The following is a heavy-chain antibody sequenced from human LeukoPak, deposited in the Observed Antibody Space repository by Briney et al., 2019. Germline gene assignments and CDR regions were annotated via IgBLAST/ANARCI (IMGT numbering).Heavy chain of an antibody. CDR3: TKVLSASSWSYFDY. CDR2: IPYDGANK. CDR1: GFTFSSYG. V-gene: IGHV3-30*18. D-gene: IGHD6-13*01. Sequence: PGGSLTLSCAASGFTFSSYGMHWVRQAPGKGLEWVAVIPYDGANKYYADSVKGRFTISRDNSKNTLYLHMNSLRAEDTAVYYCTKVLSASSWSYFDYWGQGTLVTVSS. J-gene: IGHJ4*02.